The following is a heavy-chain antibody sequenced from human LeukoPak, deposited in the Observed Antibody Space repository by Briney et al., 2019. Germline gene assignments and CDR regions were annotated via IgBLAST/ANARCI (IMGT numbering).Heavy chain of an antibody. V-gene: IGHV1-8*03. Sequence: ASVKVSCKASGYTFTSYDINWVRQATGQGLEWMGWMNPNSGNTGYAQKFQGRVTITRNTSISTAYMELSSLRSEDTAVYYCARVWTGDSSGYYPPNYYYYYMDVWGKGTTVTVSS. D-gene: IGHD3-22*01. CDR1: GYTFTSYD. J-gene: IGHJ6*03. CDR3: ARVWTGDSSGYYPPNYYYYYMDV. CDR2: MNPNSGNT.